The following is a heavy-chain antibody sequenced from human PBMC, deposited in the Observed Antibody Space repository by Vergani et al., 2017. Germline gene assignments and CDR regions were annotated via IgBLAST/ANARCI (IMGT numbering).Heavy chain of an antibody. Sequence: QVQLVQSGAEVKKPGASVKVSCKASGYTFTSYGISWVRQPPGQGLEWMGWISAYNGNTNYAQKLQGRVTMTTDTSTSTAYMELMSLRSDDTAVYYCAIDPDIVVVPAAPYYYYYYGMDVWGQGTTVTVSS. CDR2: ISAYNGNT. V-gene: IGHV1-18*04. CDR3: AIDPDIVVVPAAPYYYYYYGMDV. CDR1: GYTFTSYG. D-gene: IGHD2-2*01. J-gene: IGHJ6*02.